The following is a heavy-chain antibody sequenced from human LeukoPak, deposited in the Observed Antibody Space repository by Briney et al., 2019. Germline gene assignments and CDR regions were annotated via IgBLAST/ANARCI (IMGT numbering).Heavy chain of an antibody. D-gene: IGHD2-21*02. CDR1: GYTFTSYG. CDR3: VSTIHCGGDCPFEN. J-gene: IGHJ4*02. Sequence: ASVKVSCKASGYTFTSYGIRWVRQAPGQGLEWMGWISDYNGNTNYAQKLQGRVTMTTDTSTSTAYMELRSVISDDTAVYYCVSTIHCGGDCPFENLGQGTLVTVSS. V-gene: IGHV1-18*01. CDR2: ISDYNGNT.